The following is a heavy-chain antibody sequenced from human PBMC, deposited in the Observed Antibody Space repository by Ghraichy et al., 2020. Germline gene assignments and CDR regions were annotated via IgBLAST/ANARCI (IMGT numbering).Heavy chain of an antibody. V-gene: IGHV1-2*04. D-gene: IGHD4-11*01. CDR2: INPDTGGT. CDR1: GYTFTGHY. Sequence: ASVKVSSKASGYTFTGHYIHWVRQAPGQGLGWMGWINPDTGGTKFAQKFQGWVTMTRDTSINTAYIEMRRLMSDDTAIYYCARSLATVSSYFYYSMDVWGQGTTVTVSS. J-gene: IGHJ6*02. CDR3: ARSLATVSSYFYYSMDV.